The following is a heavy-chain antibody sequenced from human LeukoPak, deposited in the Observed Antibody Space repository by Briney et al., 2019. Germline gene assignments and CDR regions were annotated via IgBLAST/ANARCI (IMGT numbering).Heavy chain of an antibody. Sequence: SETLSLTCTVSGGPISSYYWSWIRQPPGKGLEWIGYIYYSGSTNYNPSLKSRVTISVDTSKNQFSLKLSSVTAADTAVYYCARSAVEMATIDFDYWGQGTLVTVSS. CDR3: ARSAVEMATIDFDY. CDR2: IYYSGST. V-gene: IGHV4-59*01. D-gene: IGHD5-24*01. CDR1: GGPISSYY. J-gene: IGHJ4*02.